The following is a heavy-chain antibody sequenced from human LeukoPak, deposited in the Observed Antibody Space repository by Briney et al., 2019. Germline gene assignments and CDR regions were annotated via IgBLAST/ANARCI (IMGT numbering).Heavy chain of an antibody. CDR2: IYYSGST. Sequence: SETLSLTCTVSGGSISSYYWSWIRQPPGKGLEWIGYIYYSGSTNYNPSLKSRVTISVDTSKNQFSLKLSSVTAADTAVYYCARHSTMEDFRSGYTNYYYGMDVWGQGTTVTVSS. CDR1: GGSISSYY. D-gene: IGHD3-3*01. V-gene: IGHV4-59*08. CDR3: ARHSTMEDFRSGYTNYYYGMDV. J-gene: IGHJ6*02.